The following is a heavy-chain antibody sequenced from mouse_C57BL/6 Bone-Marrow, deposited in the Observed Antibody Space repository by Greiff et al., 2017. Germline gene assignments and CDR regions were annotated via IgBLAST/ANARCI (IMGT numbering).Heavy chain of an antibody. Sequence: EVKLMESGGGLVKPGGSLKLSCAASGFTFSSYAMSWVRQTPEKRLEWVATISDGGSYTYYPDNVKGRFTISRDNAKNNLYLQMSHLKSEDTAMYYCAREVATRAMDYWGQGTSVTVSS. J-gene: IGHJ4*01. CDR3: AREVATRAMDY. D-gene: IGHD1-1*02. V-gene: IGHV5-4*01. CDR2: ISDGGSYT. CDR1: GFTFSSYA.